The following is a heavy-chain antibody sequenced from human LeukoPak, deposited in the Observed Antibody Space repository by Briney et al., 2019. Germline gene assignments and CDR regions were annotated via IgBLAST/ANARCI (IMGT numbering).Heavy chain of an antibody. CDR2: IIPIFGTA. Sequence: GSSVKVSCKAAGGTFSNYAISWVRQAPGQGLEWMGGIIPIFGTANYAQKFQGRVTITTDESTSTAYMELSSLRSEDTAVYYCARIRQLERRGAFDIWGQGTMVTVSS. CDR3: ARIRQLERRGAFDI. J-gene: IGHJ3*02. CDR1: GGTFSNYA. D-gene: IGHD1-1*01. V-gene: IGHV1-69*05.